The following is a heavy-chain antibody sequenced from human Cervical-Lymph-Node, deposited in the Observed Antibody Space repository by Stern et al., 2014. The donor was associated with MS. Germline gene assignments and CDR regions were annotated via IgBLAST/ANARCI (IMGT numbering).Heavy chain of an antibody. D-gene: IGHD1-26*01. Sequence: QLVQSGAEVKKPGASVTVSCRTSGYTFIDYYIHWVRQAPGQGLEWMGIINLSDGATTDAQKFQGRVTMTRDTSTNTAYMQLGSLTSEDTAVFCCAREGADNDAFDVWGQGTMVTVSS. V-gene: IGHV1-46*03. CDR2: INLSDGAT. CDR3: AREGADNDAFDV. CDR1: GYTFIDYY. J-gene: IGHJ3*01.